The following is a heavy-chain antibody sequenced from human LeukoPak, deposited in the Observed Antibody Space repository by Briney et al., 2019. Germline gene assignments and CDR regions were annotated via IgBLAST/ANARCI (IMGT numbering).Heavy chain of an antibody. CDR1: GGSIADYY. D-gene: IGHD3-16*01. CDR3: ARESVLTPTRGTFDI. V-gene: IGHV4-59*01. CDR2: IYYSGST. J-gene: IGHJ3*02. Sequence: SETLSLTCTVSGGSIADYYWSWVRQPPGKGLEWIGYIYYSGSTNYNPSLKSRVTMSVDTSKNQFSLKLSSVTAADTAVYYCARESVLTPTRGTFDIWGQGTMVTVSS.